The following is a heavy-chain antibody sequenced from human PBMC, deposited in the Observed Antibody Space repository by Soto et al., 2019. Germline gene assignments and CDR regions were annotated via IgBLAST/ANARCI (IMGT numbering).Heavy chain of an antibody. CDR3: ARWGYGLYFDY. J-gene: IGHJ4*02. CDR1: GFTFSSYA. Sequence: EVQLVESGGGLVQPGGSLRLSCAASGFTFSSYAMHWVRQAPGKGLEYVSAISGNGGSTYYANSVKGRFTISRDNSKNTLYLQMGSLRAEDMAVYYCARWGYGLYFDYWGQGTLVTVSS. V-gene: IGHV3-64*01. CDR2: ISGNGGST. D-gene: IGHD5-18*01.